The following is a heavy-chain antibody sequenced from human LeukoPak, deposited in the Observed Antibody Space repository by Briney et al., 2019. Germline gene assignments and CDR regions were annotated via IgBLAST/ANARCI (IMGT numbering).Heavy chain of an antibody. Sequence: SVKVSCKASGGTFSSYAISWVRQAPGQGLEWMGGIIPIFGTANYAQKFQGRVTITADESTSTAYMELSSLRSEDTAVYYCATSKKRITIFGVVIPRLDYWGQGTLVTVSS. CDR3: ATSKKRITIFGVVIPRLDY. V-gene: IGHV1-69*13. CDR2: IIPIFGTA. J-gene: IGHJ4*02. CDR1: GGTFSSYA. D-gene: IGHD3-3*01.